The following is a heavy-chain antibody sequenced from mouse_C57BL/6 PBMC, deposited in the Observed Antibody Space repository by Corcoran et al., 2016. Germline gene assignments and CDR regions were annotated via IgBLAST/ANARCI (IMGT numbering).Heavy chain of an antibody. CDR1: GYTFTDYN. J-gene: IGHJ4*01. D-gene: IGHD1-1*01. Sequence: EVQLQQSGPELVKPGASAKMSCKASGYTFTDYNMHWVKQSHGKSLEWIGYINPNNGGTSYNQKFKGKATLTVNKSSSTAYMELHSLTSEDSAVYYCAIYYGSSLYAMDYWGQGTSVTVSS. CDR3: AIYYGSSLYAMDY. CDR2: INPNNGGT. V-gene: IGHV1-22*01.